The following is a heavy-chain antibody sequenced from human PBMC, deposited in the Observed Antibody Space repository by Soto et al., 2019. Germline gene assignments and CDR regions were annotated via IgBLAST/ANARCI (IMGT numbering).Heavy chain of an antibody. V-gene: IGHV4-39*01. J-gene: IGHJ6*02. Sequence: PSETLSLTCTVSGGSISSSSYYWGWIRQPPGKGLEWIGSIYYSGSTYYNPSLKSRVTISVNTSKNQFSLKLSSVTAAETAVYYCARRGYCSGGSCYPKYYYYYGMDVWGQGTTVTVS. D-gene: IGHD2-15*01. CDR3: ARRGYCSGGSCYPKYYYYYGMDV. CDR1: GGSISSSSYY. CDR2: IYYSGST.